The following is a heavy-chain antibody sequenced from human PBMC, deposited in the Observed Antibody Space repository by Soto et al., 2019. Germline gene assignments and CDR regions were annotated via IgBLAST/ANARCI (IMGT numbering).Heavy chain of an antibody. CDR3: ARSYDGVFYVGGWFDP. CDR2: IYYSGST. J-gene: IGHJ5*02. Sequence: IGSIYYSGSTYYNPSLKSRVTISVDTSKNQFSLKLSSVTAADTAVYYCARSYDGVFYVGGWFDPWGQGTLVTVSS. D-gene: IGHD3-16*01. V-gene: IGHV4-39*01.